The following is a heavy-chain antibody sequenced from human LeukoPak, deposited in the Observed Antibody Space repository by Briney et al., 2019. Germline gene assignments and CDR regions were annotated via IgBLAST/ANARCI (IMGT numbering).Heavy chain of an antibody. J-gene: IGHJ4*02. Sequence: GGSLRLSCAASGFTFSSYAMSWVRQAPGAGLEWVSVMSESGGSIYYADSVKGRFTISRDNSKNTLYLQMNSLRAEDTAVYYCAKDGARVFSSQDVWGQGTLVTVFS. CDR1: GFTFSSYA. V-gene: IGHV3-23*01. D-gene: IGHD5-18*01. CDR3: AKDGARVFSSQDV. CDR2: MSESGGSI.